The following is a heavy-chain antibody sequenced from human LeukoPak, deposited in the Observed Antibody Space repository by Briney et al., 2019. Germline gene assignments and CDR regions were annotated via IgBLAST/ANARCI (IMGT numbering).Heavy chain of an antibody. Sequence: SLRLSCAAPGFTFSDYYMSWIRQAPGKGLEWVSYISSSGSTIYYADSVKGRFTISRDNAKNSLYLQMNSLRAEDTAVYYCARESGSSYYYMDVWGKGTTVTVSS. D-gene: IGHD6-13*01. CDR2: ISSSGSTI. CDR3: ARESGSSYYYMDV. V-gene: IGHV3-11*01. CDR1: GFTFSDYY. J-gene: IGHJ6*03.